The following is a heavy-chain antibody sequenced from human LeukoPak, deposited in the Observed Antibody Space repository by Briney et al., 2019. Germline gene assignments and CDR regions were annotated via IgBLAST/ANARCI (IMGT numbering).Heavy chain of an antibody. J-gene: IGHJ4*02. D-gene: IGHD3-10*01. CDR1: GFTFSSYG. V-gene: IGHV3-30*02. CDR2: IRYDGSSK. Sequence: GGSLRLSCAASGFTFSSYGMHWVRQAPGKGLEWVAFIRYDGSSKYYADSVKGRFTISRDNSKNTLYLQMNSLRAEDTAVYYCAKDELWFGELSPYYFDYWGQGTLVTVSS. CDR3: AKDELWFGELSPYYFDY.